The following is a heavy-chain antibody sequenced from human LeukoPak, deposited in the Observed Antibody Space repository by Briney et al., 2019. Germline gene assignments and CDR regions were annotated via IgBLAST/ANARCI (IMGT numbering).Heavy chain of an antibody. CDR1: GFTFSSYS. V-gene: IGHV3-21*01. D-gene: IGHD2-15*01. CDR2: ISSSSSYI. CDR3: ARRASGGWSPFYY. Sequence: GGSLRLSCAASGFTFSSYSTNWVRQAPGKGLEWVLSISSSSSYIYYADSVKGRFTISRDNAKNSLYLQMNSLRAEDTAVYYCARRASGGWSPFYYWGQGTLVTVSS. J-gene: IGHJ4*02.